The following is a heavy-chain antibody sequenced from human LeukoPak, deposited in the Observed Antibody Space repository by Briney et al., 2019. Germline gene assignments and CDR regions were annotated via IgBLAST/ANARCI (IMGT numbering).Heavy chain of an antibody. D-gene: IGHD1-26*01. CDR2: IYYSGST. Sequence: MTSETLSLTCTVSGGSVSSGSYYWSWIRQPPGKGLEWIGYIYYSGSTNYNPSLKSRVTISVDTSKNQFSLKLSSVTAADTAVYYCARVHLHSGSYYFDYWGQGTLVTVSS. V-gene: IGHV4-61*01. J-gene: IGHJ4*02. CDR1: GGSVSSGSYY. CDR3: ARVHLHSGSYYFDY.